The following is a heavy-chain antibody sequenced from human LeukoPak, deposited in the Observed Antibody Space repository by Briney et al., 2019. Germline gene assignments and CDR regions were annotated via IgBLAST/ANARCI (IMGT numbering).Heavy chain of an antibody. CDR1: GYSFTSYW. J-gene: IGHJ5*02. CDR2: IYPGDSDT. CDR3: ARHVEMATTYNWFDP. V-gene: IGHV5-51*01. D-gene: IGHD5-24*01. Sequence: GESLKISCKGSGYSFTSYWIGWVRQMPGKGLELMGIIYPGDSDTRYSPSFQGQVTISADKSISTAYLQWSSLKASDTAMYYCARHVEMATTYNWFDPWGQGTLVTVSS.